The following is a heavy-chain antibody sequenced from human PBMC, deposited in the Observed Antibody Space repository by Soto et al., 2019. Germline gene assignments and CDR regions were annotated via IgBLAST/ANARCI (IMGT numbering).Heavy chain of an antibody. J-gene: IGHJ5*02. CDR1: GYTFTSYG. V-gene: IGHV1-18*04. Sequence: GASVKVSCKVSGYTFTSYGISWVRQAPGQGLEWMGWISAYNGNTNYAQKLQGRVTMTTDTSTSTAYMELRSLRSDDTAVYYCARDLAREMATIYHWFDPWGQGTLVTVSS. D-gene: IGHD5-12*01. CDR2: ISAYNGNT. CDR3: ARDLAREMATIYHWFDP.